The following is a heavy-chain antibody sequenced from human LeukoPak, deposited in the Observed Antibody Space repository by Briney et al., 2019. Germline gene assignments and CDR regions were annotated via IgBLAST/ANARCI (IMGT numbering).Heavy chain of an antibody. V-gene: IGHV1-69*05. CDR1: GGTFSSYA. Sequence: ASVKVSCKASGGTFSSYAISWVRQAPGQGLEWMGGIIPIFGTANYAQKFQGRVTITTDESTSTAYMELSSLRSEDTAVYYCVGSSEDGTFDYWGQGTLVTVSS. CDR3: VGSSEDGTFDY. J-gene: IGHJ4*02. CDR2: IIPIFGTA. D-gene: IGHD3-22*01.